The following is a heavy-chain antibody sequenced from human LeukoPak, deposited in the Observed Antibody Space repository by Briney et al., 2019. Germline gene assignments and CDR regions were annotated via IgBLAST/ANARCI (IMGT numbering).Heavy chain of an antibody. D-gene: IGHD6-19*01. CDR1: GYSFTNYW. J-gene: IGHJ4*02. V-gene: IGHV5-51*01. CDR3: AKRRGDTVAGPEY. CDR2: IHPGDSNT. Sequence: GESLNISYQGSGYSFTNYWIVWVRQMPHQGLEYMGIIHPGDSNTKYNPCFEGQVIISVDKSIRTAYLQWSSLKAWDSAIYYCAKRRGDTVAGPEYWGEGTLVTVSS.